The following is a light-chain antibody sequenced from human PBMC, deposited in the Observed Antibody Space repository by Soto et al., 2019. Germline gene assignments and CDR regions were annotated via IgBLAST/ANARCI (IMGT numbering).Light chain of an antibody. CDR2: GVT. V-gene: IGLV2-8*01. CDR3: SSYAASNNFYFV. J-gene: IGLJ3*02. Sequence: QSVLKQPPSVSGAPGQRVTISRPGSSPKIGACYYVSWYQQYPGRAPKLMIYGVTKRPSGVPDRFSGSKSGNTASLTVSGLQAEDEADYYCSSYAASNNFYFVFGGGTKVPS. CDR1: SPKIGACYY.